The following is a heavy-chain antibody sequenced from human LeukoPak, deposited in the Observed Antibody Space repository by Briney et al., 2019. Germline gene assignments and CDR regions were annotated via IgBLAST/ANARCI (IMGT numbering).Heavy chain of an antibody. CDR1: GVSFSGYY. J-gene: IGHJ4*02. Sequence: SETLSLTCAVYGVSFSGYYWSWIRQPPGKGLEWIGEINHSRSTNYNPSLKSRVTISVDTSKNQFSLKLSSVTAADTAVYYCARGHYFDYWGQGTLVTVSS. CDR2: INHSRST. CDR3: ARGHYFDY. V-gene: IGHV4-34*01.